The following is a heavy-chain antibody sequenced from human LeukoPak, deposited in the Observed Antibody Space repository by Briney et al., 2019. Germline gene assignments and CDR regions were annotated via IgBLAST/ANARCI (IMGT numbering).Heavy chain of an antibody. J-gene: IGHJ1*01. CDR3: AREQWLVQSHFQH. CDR2: ISYDGSNK. CDR1: GFTFSSYA. V-gene: IGHV3-30*04. D-gene: IGHD6-19*01. Sequence: GRSLRLSCAASGFTFSSYAMHWVRQAPGKGLEWVAVISYDGSNKYYADSVKGLFTISRDNSKNTLYLQMNSLRAEDTAVYYCAREQWLVQSHFQHWGQGTLVTVSS.